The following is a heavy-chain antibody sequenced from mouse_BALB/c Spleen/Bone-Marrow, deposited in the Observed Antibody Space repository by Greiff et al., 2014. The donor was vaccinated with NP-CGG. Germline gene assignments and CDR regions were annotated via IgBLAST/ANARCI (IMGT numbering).Heavy chain of an antibody. J-gene: IGHJ2*01. V-gene: IGHV2-6-5*01. CDR2: IWGGGIT. Sequence: VKLVESGPGLVAPSQSLSITRTVSGFSLTDYGVSWIRQPPGKGLEWLGVIWGGGITYYNSTLKSRLSISKDNSKSQVFLKMNSLQTDDTAMYYCAKHDTTVVLDYWGQGTTLTVSS. CDR1: GFSLTDYG. CDR3: AKHDTTVVLDY. D-gene: IGHD1-1*01.